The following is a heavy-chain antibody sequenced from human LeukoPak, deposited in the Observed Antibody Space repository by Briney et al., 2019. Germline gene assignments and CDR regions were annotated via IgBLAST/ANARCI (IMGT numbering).Heavy chain of an antibody. D-gene: IGHD3-22*01. J-gene: IGHJ4*02. CDR3: ATASLYYYDSSGRWYFDN. CDR2: ISHSGATI. V-gene: IGHV3-11*04. CDR1: GFTFSEHY. Sequence: NPGGSLRLSCAASGFTFSEHYMSWIRQAPGKWLEWISYISHSGATIYYADSVKGRFTISRDNAKNSLYLQMDSLSAEDTAVYYCATASLYYYDSSGRWYFDNRGQGTLVTVSS.